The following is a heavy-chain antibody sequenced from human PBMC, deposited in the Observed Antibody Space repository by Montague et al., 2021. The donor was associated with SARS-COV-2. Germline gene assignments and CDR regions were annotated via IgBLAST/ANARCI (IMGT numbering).Heavy chain of an antibody. Sequence: SLRVSCAASGFTFSTYCMHWLRQAPGKGLVWVSRINEDRTTRDHSDSVKGRFTISRDNARNTLYLEMNSLRAEDTAVYYCIRDIGGRYGYWGQGALVTVSS. CDR2: INEDRTTR. D-gene: IGHD1-26*01. CDR1: GFTFSTYC. CDR3: IRDIGGRYGY. V-gene: IGHV3-74*01. J-gene: IGHJ4*02.